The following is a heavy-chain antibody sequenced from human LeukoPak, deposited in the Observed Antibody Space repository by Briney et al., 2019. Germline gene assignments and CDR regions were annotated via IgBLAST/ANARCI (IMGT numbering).Heavy chain of an antibody. V-gene: IGHV3-11*04. J-gene: IGHJ4*02. D-gene: IGHD6-13*01. CDR1: VYTFSDYY. Sequence: GGSLRLSCAASVYTFSDYYMSWIRQAPGKGLEWVSYISSSGSTIYYADSVTGRFTISRDNAKNSLYLQMNSLRAEDTAVYYCAREPTYTSTWYTSCDYWGQGILVTASS. CDR3: AREPTYTSTWYTSCDY. CDR2: ISSSGSTI.